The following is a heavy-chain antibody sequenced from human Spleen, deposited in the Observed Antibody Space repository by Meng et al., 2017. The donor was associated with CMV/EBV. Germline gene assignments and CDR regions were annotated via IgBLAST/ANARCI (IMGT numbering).Heavy chain of an antibody. V-gene: IGHV1-46*01. CDR2: INPSGGST. J-gene: IGHJ4*02. Sequence: ASVKVSCKASGYTFTSYYMHWVRQAPGQGLEWMGIINPSGGSTSYAQKFQGRVTMTRDTSTSTVYMDLSSLRSEDTALYFCARAGLTIFGVVILDDHWGQGTLVTVSS. CDR1: GYTFTSYY. D-gene: IGHD3-3*01. CDR3: ARAGLTIFGVVILDDH.